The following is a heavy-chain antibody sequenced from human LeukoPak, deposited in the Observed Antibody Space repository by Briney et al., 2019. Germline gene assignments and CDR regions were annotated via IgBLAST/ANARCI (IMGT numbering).Heavy chain of an antibody. Sequence: SVKVSCKASGFTFTSSAVQWVRQARGQRLEWIGWIVVGSGNTNYAQKFQERVTITRDMSTSTAYMELSSLRSEDTAVYYCARDRDEDTAMVWVAAFDIWGQGTMVTVSS. J-gene: IGHJ3*02. CDR1: GFTFTSSA. CDR2: IVVGSGNT. D-gene: IGHD5-18*01. CDR3: ARDRDEDTAMVWVAAFDI. V-gene: IGHV1-58*01.